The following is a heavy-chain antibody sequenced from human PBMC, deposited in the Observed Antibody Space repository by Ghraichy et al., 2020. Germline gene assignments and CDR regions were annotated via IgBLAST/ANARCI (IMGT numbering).Heavy chain of an antibody. CDR2: ISYDGSNK. Sequence: GGSLRLSCAASGFTFSSYAMHWVRQAPGKGLEWVAVISYDGSNKYYADSVKGRFTISRDNSKNTLYLQMNSLRAEDTAVYYCARDGAIFGVVRFDYWGQGTLVTVSS. CDR1: GFTFSSYA. J-gene: IGHJ4*02. V-gene: IGHV3-30*04. D-gene: IGHD3-3*01. CDR3: ARDGAIFGVVRFDY.